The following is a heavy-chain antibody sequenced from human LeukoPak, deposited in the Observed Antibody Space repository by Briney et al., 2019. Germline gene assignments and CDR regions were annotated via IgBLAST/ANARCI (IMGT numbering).Heavy chain of an antibody. CDR3: AREGDSSGWYTSFDY. Sequence: GGSLRLSSAASGFTFSSYWMSWVRQAPGKGLEWVANIKQDGSEKYYVDSVKGRFTISRDNAKNSLYLQMNSLRAEDTAVYYCAREGDSSGWYTSFDYWGQGTLVTVSS. J-gene: IGHJ4*02. CDR1: GFTFSSYW. V-gene: IGHV3-7*01. CDR2: IKQDGSEK. D-gene: IGHD6-19*01.